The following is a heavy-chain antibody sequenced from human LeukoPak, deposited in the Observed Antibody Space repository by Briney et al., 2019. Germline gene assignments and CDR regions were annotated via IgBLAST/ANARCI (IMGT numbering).Heavy chain of an antibody. Sequence: GGSLRLSCAASGFTFDDYGMSWVRQAPGKGLEWVSGINWNGGSTGYADSVKGRFTISRDNAKNSLYLQMNSLRAEDTALYYCARVGGVVPAALRDYYYYMDVWGKGTTVTVSS. CDR1: GFTFDDYG. D-gene: IGHD2-2*01. V-gene: IGHV3-20*04. CDR3: ARVGGVVPAALRDYYYYMDV. CDR2: INWNGGST. J-gene: IGHJ6*03.